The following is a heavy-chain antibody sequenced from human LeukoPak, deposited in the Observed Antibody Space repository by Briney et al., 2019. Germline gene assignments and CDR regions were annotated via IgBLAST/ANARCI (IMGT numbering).Heavy chain of an antibody. V-gene: IGHV1-2*02. Sequence: GASVKVSCKASGYTFTGYYMHWGRQAPGQGLEWMGGINPNGGGADYAQKFQGRGTMTGDTAISTAYMELSRLRSDDTAVYYCASQPSKLGGDYWGQGTLVTVSS. CDR2: INPNGGGA. D-gene: IGHD2-15*01. J-gene: IGHJ4*02. CDR3: ASQPSKLGGDY. CDR1: GYTFTGYY.